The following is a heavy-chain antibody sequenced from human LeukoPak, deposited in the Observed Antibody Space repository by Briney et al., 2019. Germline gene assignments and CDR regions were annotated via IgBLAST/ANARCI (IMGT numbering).Heavy chain of an antibody. CDR3: ARSGYSSSWPFDY. CDR2: IYYSGST. Sequence: SETLSLTCTVSDGSISSYYWSWIRQPPGKGLEWIGYIYYSGSTNYNPSLKSRVTISVDTSKNQFSLKLSSVTAADTAVYYCARSGYSSSWPFDYWGQGTLVTVSS. V-gene: IGHV4-59*01. CDR1: DGSISSYY. J-gene: IGHJ4*02. D-gene: IGHD6-13*01.